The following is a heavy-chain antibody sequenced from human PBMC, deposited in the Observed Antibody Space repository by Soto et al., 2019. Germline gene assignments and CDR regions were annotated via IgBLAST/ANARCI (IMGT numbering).Heavy chain of an antibody. CDR3: ARDDTFGPRGEYFDN. J-gene: IGHJ3*02. D-gene: IGHD3-16*01. Sequence: QVQLVESGGGVVQPGRSLRLSCAASGFTFRIYSMHWVRQSPGKGLEWVAVMWYDGTNKYYGESVKGRFTISRDNSENKMYLQMNNIRVEDTAVYYCARDDTFGPRGEYFDNWGHGTLVPVSS. V-gene: IGHV3-33*01. CDR2: MWYDGTNK. CDR1: GFTFRIYS.